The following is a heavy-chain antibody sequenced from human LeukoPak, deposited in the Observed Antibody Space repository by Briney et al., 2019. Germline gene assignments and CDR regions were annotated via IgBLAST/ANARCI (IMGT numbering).Heavy chain of an antibody. CDR1: GGSISTYY. Sequence: PSETLSLTCTVSGGSISTYYWTWIRQPPGRGLEWIGYIYYSGITNYNPSLKSRVTMSVDTSRNQFSLRPNSVTAADTAVYYCARRLAVTGRYYFDYWGQGSLVTVSS. CDR3: ARRLAVTGRYYFDY. J-gene: IGHJ4*02. CDR2: IYYSGIT. V-gene: IGHV4-59*01. D-gene: IGHD4-11*01.